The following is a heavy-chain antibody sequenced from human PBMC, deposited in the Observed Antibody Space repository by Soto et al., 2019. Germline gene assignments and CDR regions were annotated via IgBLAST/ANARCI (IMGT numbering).Heavy chain of an antibody. Sequence: SETLSLTCIVSGDSITSGVHYWSWIRQLPGKGLEWIGYIFYSRPTYYNPSLKSRVAISVDTSKNQFSLKLNSVTAADTAVYYCATIKLGSNRLDYWGQGTLVTVSS. CDR2: IFYSRPT. D-gene: IGHD3-10*01. V-gene: IGHV4-30-4*08. CDR3: ATIKLGSNRLDY. CDR1: GDSITSGVHY. J-gene: IGHJ4*02.